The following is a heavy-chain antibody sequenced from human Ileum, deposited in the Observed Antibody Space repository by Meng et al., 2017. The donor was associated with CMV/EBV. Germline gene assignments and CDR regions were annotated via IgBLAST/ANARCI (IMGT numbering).Heavy chain of an antibody. D-gene: IGHD4-23*01. CDR1: GFTFDDYG. CDR2: ITDSGGKT. V-gene: IGHV3-23*01. J-gene: IGHJ6*02. CDR3: TKAQFTNSFYKMDG. Sequence: GESLKISCAASGFTFDDYGMSWVRQAPGKGLEWVSGITDSGGKTYYADSVKGRFTISRDNSKNAIYLQMNSLRAEETAVYYCTKAQFTNSFYKMDGWGHGTTVTVSS.